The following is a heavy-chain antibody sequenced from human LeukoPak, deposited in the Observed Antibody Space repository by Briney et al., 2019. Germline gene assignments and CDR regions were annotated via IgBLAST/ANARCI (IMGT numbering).Heavy chain of an antibody. V-gene: IGHV3-74*01. CDR3: AREDSTNRHGSGKFWFDP. CDR1: GFTFSSYW. J-gene: IGHJ5*02. Sequence: GGSLRLXCAASGFTFSSYWMHWVRHAPGKGLVWVSRINSDGSSTSYADSVKGRFTISRDNAKNTLYLQMNGLRAEDTAVYYCAREDSTNRHGSGKFWFDPWGQGTLVTVSS. CDR2: INSDGSST. D-gene: IGHD3-10*01.